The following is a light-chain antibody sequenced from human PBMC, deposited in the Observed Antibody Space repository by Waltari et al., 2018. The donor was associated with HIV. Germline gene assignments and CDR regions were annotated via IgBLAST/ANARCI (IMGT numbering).Light chain of an antibody. CDR3: CSYAGSYTYV. CDR1: SSDVGGYNS. Sequence: QSALTQPRSVSGSPGQSVTISCTGTSSDVGGYNSVSWNQQHPGKAPKLVIYDVSKRPPGVPYRFSGSKSANPASLTISVLQAEDEADYYCCSYAGSYTYVFGTGTKVTVL. CDR2: DVS. V-gene: IGLV2-11*01. J-gene: IGLJ1*01.